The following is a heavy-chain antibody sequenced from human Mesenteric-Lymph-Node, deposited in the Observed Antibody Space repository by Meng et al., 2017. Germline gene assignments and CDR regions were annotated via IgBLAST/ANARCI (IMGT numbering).Heavy chain of an antibody. CDR2: VYYSGST. V-gene: IGHV4-39*02. D-gene: IGHD2-21*02. CDR3: ARGLRSGDYYLDYFDY. J-gene: IGHJ4*02. CDR1: GGSIISGTSYY. Sequence: ESLKISCTVSGGSIISGTSYYWGWIRQPPGKGLEWIGSVYYSGSTYYNPSFESRVTISVDTSKNHFSLRLNSVTAADTAVYYCARGLRSGDYYLDYFDYWGQGTLVTVSS.